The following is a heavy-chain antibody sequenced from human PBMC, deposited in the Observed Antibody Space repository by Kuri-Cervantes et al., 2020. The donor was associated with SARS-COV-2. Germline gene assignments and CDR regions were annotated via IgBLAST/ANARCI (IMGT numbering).Heavy chain of an antibody. CDR3: TTERNEKSGSYFPRFDP. J-gene: IGHJ5*02. V-gene: IGHV1-46*01. CDR2: INPSGGST. Sequence: ASVKVSCKASGYTFTSYYMHWVRQAPGQGLEWMGIINPSGGSTSYAQKFQGRVTMTRDTSTSTAYMELRSLRSDDTAVYYCTTERNEKSGSYFPRFDPWGQGTLVTVSS. D-gene: IGHD1-26*01. CDR1: GYTFTSYY.